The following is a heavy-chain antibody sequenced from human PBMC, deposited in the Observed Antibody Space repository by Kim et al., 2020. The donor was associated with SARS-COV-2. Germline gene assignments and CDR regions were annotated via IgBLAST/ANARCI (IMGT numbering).Heavy chain of an antibody. CDR1: GASISNNY. J-gene: IGHJ5*02. CDR2: ISHTGNT. V-gene: IGHV4-59*13. D-gene: IGHD3-22*01. Sequence: SETLSLTCTVSGASISNNYWGWIRQPPGRGLEWIAYISHTGNTNSNPSLKSRATISVDTSKNQFSLKLTSVTAADAAIYYCARCGVLSGLPYWFDVWGPGTRVTVSS. CDR3: ARCGVLSGLPYWFDV.